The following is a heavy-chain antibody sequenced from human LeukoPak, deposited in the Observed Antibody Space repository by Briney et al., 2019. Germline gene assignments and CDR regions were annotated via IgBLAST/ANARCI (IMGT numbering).Heavy chain of an antibody. J-gene: IGHJ6*03. CDR2: IIPIFGTA. V-gene: IGHV1-69*13. CDR1: GGTFSSYA. D-gene: IGHD3-3*01. Sequence: SVKVSCKASGGTFSSYAISWVRQAPGQGLEWMGGIIPIFGTANYAQKFQGRVTITADGSTSTAYMELSSLRSEDTAVYYCAYDFWSGSPHPYYYYSYMDVWGKGTTVTVSS. CDR3: AYDFWSGSPHPYYYYSYMDV.